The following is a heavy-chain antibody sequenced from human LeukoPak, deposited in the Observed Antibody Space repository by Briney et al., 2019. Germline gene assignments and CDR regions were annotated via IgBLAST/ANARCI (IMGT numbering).Heavy chain of an antibody. CDR3: APANLEATPPTYYYYGMDV. D-gene: IGHD1-26*01. J-gene: IGHJ6*02. Sequence: GASVKVSCKASGGTFSSYAISWVRQAPGQGLEWMGGIIPIFGTANYAQKFQGRVTITADESTSTAYMELSSLRSEDTAVYYCAPANLEATPPTYYYYGMDVWGQGTTVTVSS. V-gene: IGHV1-69*13. CDR2: IIPIFGTA. CDR1: GGTFSSYA.